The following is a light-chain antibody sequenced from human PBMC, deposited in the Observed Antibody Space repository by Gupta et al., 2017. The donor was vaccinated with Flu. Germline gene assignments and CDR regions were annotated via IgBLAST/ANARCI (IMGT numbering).Light chain of an antibody. CDR1: SSSVSTTHY. J-gene: IGLJ3*02. V-gene: IGLV8-61*01. Sequence: HTVVTQERSFSVSPRRPVQPTRGLSSSSVSTTHYPSCYQQTPGQTPSTLIYTTNARSSGVPVLFSGAIVGNKAAPTISGAQTEDECDYFCARYMSGGIWVFGGGTKLTVL. CDR3: ARYMSGGIWV. CDR2: TTN.